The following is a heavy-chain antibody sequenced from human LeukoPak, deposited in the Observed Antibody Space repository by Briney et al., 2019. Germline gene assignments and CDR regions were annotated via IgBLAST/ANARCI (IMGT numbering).Heavy chain of an antibody. J-gene: IGHJ4*02. CDR2: IWYDGSNK. V-gene: IGHV3-33*01. CDR3: ARDRYTYSYSYPDY. CDR1: GFTFRSYR. Sequence: GGSLRLFCAASGFTFRSYRMHWVRQAPGKGLEWVAVIWYDGSNKYYADSVKVRFTISRDNSKNTLYLQMQTFIAEDAAVYYCARDRYTYSYSYPDYWGQGTLVTASS. D-gene: IGHD5-18*01.